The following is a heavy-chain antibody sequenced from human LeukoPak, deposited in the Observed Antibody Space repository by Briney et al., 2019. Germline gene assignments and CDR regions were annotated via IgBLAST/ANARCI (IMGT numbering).Heavy chain of an antibody. CDR1: GYTFTGYY. Sequence: ASVKVSCKASGYTFTGYYMHWVRQAPGQGLEWMGWINPNSGGTNYAQKFQGRVTMTRDTSISTAYMELSRLRSDDTAVYYCARDQDPITMVRGVIIPVGYWGQGTLVTVSS. D-gene: IGHD3-10*01. CDR3: ARDQDPITMVRGVIIPVGY. V-gene: IGHV1-2*02. J-gene: IGHJ4*02. CDR2: INPNSGGT.